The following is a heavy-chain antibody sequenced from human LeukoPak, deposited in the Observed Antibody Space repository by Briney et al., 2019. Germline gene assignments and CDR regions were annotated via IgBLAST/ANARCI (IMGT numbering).Heavy chain of an antibody. Sequence: SETLSLTCTVSGGSVSSGSYYWSWIRQPPGKGLEWIGYIYYSGSTNYNPSLKSRVIISVDTSKNQFSLKLSSVTAADTAVYYCASVYGSGKFDYWGQGTLVTVSS. CDR3: ASVYGSGKFDY. V-gene: IGHV4-61*01. CDR2: IYYSGST. D-gene: IGHD3-10*01. CDR1: GGSVSSGSYY. J-gene: IGHJ4*02.